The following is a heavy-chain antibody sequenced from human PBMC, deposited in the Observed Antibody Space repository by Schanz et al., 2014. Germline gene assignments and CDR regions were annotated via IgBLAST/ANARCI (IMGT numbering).Heavy chain of an antibody. CDR1: GLTFSDYY. V-gene: IGHV3-11*04. CDR3: ARRYSGRYCFDY. D-gene: IGHD1-26*01. J-gene: IGHJ4*02. CDR2: ISGSGNTI. Sequence: QVQLVESGGGLVKPGGSLRLSCAASGLTFSDYYMSWIRQAPGKGLEWVSSISGSGNTIYYADSVKGRFTISRDNAKNSLSLQMDRLRDEDTAVYYCARRYSGRYCFDYWGQGTLVAVSS.